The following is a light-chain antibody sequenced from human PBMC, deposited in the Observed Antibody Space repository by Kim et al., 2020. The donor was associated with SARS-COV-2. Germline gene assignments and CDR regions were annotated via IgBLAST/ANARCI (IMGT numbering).Light chain of an antibody. CDR3: QKYNSAPRT. Sequence: ASVGDRVTITCRASQGTGTYLAWYQQKPGKVPKLLIYAASTLQSGVPSRFSGSGSGTDFTLTISSLQPEDVATYYCQKYNSAPRTFGGGTKVDIK. CDR1: QGTGTY. CDR2: AAS. J-gene: IGKJ4*01. V-gene: IGKV1-27*01.